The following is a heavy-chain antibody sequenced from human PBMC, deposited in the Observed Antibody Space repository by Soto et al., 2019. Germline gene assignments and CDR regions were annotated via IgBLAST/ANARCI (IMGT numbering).Heavy chain of an antibody. V-gene: IGHV3-9*01. CDR2: ISWNSGSI. CDR3: AKAPFGYSYGSVDY. J-gene: IGHJ4*02. D-gene: IGHD5-18*01. CDR1: GFTFDDYA. Sequence: EVQLVESGGGLVQPGRSLRLSCAASGFTFDDYAMHWVRQAPGKGLEWVSGISWNSGSIGYADSVKGRFTISRDNAKNSLYLQMNSLRAEDTALYYCAKAPFGYSYGSVDYWGQGTLVTVSS.